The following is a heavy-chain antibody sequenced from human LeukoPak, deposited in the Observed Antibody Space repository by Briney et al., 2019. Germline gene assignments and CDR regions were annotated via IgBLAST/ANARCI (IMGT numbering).Heavy chain of an antibody. V-gene: IGHV3-66*01. J-gene: IGHJ4*02. CDR2: INSGGST. Sequence: GGSLRLSCEASGFTVSGNYMSWVRQAPGKGLEWVSVINSGGSTYYADSVKGRFTISRDNSKNTLYLQMNSLRAEDTAVYYCAVSGTMVRGVIPPVDYWGQGTLVTVSS. CDR3: AVSGTMVRGVIPPVDY. CDR1: GFTVSGNY. D-gene: IGHD3-10*01.